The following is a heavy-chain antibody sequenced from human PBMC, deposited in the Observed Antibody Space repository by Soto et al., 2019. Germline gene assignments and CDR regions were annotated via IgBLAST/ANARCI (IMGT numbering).Heavy chain of an antibody. CDR2: ISTFHGNT. CDR1: GYTFTSYG. J-gene: IGHJ6*02. Sequence: GASVKVSCKASGYTFTSYGISWVRQAPGQGLEWMGWISTFHGNTNYAQKFQGSVTMTTDTSTSTAYMELRSLTSDDTAIYYCARKGGGYSSSSLYYYGMDVWGQGTTVTVSS. V-gene: IGHV1-18*04. D-gene: IGHD6-6*01. CDR3: ARKGGGYSSSSLYYYGMDV.